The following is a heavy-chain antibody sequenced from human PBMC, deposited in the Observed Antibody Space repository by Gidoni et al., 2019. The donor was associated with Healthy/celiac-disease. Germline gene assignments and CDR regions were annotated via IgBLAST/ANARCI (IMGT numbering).Heavy chain of an antibody. J-gene: IGHJ4*02. Sequence: EVQLLESGGGLVEPGGSLSISCAGSGITFSSSAMSWVRQAPGKGLEWVAAISGSGVSTDYADSVKGRFTISRDNAKNTLDLQMNSLRAEDTAVYYCAKGSIAVAGTDYFDYWGQGTLVTVSS. CDR1: GITFSSSA. CDR3: AKGSIAVAGTDYFDY. D-gene: IGHD6-19*01. CDR2: ISGSGVST. V-gene: IGHV3-23*01.